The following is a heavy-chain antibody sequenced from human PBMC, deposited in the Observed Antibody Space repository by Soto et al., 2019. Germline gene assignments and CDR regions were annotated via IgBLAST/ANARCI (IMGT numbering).Heavy chain of an antibody. Sequence: EVQLVESGGGLVQPGGSLRLSCAASGFTFSSYWMSWVRQAPGKGLEWVVNIKQDGSEKYYVASVKGRFTISSDNAKNSLYLQINSLRGEDTAVYYCARDGYYYDSSGTTDLDYWGQVTLVTVSS. D-gene: IGHD3-22*01. J-gene: IGHJ4*02. CDR3: ARDGYYYDSSGTTDLDY. CDR2: IKQDGSEK. CDR1: GFTFSSYW. V-gene: IGHV3-7*05.